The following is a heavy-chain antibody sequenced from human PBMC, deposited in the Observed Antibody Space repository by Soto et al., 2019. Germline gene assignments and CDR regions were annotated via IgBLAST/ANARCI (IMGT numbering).Heavy chain of an antibody. V-gene: IGHV3-73*02. J-gene: IGHJ4*02. CDR3: AYIRG. CDR2: IRSKGDNYAT. D-gene: IGHD3-3*02. CDR1: GFTFSEFV. Sequence: EVQLVESGGGLVQPGGSLKLSCAASGFTFSEFVMDWVRQASGKGLEWVGRIRSKGDNYATIYAESLRGRSTISRDDSKTTAYLQMTSLKSEDTAVYYCAYIRGWGQGTLVTVSS.